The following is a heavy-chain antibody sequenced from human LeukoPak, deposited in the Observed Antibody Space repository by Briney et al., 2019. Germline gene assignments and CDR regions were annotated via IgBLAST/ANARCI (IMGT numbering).Heavy chain of an antibody. CDR3: ARDTGGGYSCYDC. Sequence: GGSLRLSCAASGFTFSSYWMTWIRQAPGKGLEWVASIKQDGSEKYYVDSVKGRFTISRDNAKNSLYLQMNSLRAEGTAVYYCARDTGGGYSCYDCWGQGTLVTVSS. CDR1: GFTFSSYW. D-gene: IGHD5-18*01. CDR2: IKQDGSEK. V-gene: IGHV3-7*01. J-gene: IGHJ4*02.